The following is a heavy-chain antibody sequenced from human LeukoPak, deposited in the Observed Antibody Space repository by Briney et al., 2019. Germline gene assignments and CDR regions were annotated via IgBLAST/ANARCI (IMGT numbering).Heavy chain of an antibody. CDR2: IIPNGGST. CDR3: AREVGGFDY. V-gene: IGHV1-46*01. D-gene: IGHD1-26*01. J-gene: IGHJ4*02. Sequence: ASVKVSCKASGYIFSNYYMHWVRQAPGQGLEWMGLIIPNGGSTTYAQKFQGRVTMGSDTSTTTVYMELSSLRSEDTAVYYCAREVGGFDYWGQGTLVTVSS. CDR1: GYIFSNYY.